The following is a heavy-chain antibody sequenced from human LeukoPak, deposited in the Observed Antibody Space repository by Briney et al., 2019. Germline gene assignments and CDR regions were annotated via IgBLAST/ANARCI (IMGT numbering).Heavy chain of an antibody. CDR3: ARERYCSSTSCSYYYYYMDV. J-gene: IGHJ6*03. V-gene: IGHV3-64*01. CDR1: GFTFSSYA. CDR2: ISSNGGST. Sequence: GGSLRLSCAASGFTFSSYAMHWVRQAPGKGLEYVSAISSNGGSTYYANSVKGRFTISRDNSKNTLYLQMGSLRAEDMAVYYCARERYCSSTSCSYYYYYMDVWGNGTTVTVSS. D-gene: IGHD2-2*01.